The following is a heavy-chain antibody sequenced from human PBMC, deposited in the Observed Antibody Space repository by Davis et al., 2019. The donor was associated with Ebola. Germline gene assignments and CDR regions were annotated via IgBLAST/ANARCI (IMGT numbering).Heavy chain of an antibody. CDR3: ARSSCRIGWFDP. J-gene: IGHJ5*02. V-gene: IGHV4-59*01. Sequence: MPSETLSLTCTVSGGSISSYYWSWIRQPPGKGLEWIGYIYYSGSTNYNPSLKSRVTISVDTSKNQFSLKLSSVTAADTAVYYCARSSCRIGWFDPWGQGTLVTVSS. D-gene: IGHD6-19*01. CDR2: IYYSGST. CDR1: GGSISSYY.